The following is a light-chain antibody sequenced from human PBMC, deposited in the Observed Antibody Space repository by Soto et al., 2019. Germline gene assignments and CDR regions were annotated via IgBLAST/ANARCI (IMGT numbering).Light chain of an antibody. CDR3: QQYHTLVS. V-gene: IGKV1-33*01. Sequence: DIQMTQSPSSLSASVGDRVTITCQASRDIRKYLNWYQQKPGKAPKLLIYDASNLETGVTSRFSGSGSGTDFTFTISSLQSEDIATSYCQQYHTLVSFGGVTKVEIK. J-gene: IGKJ4*01. CDR1: RDIRKY. CDR2: DAS.